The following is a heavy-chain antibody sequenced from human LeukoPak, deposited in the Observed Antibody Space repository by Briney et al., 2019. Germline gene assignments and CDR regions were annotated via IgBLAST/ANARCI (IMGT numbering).Heavy chain of an antibody. CDR2: IIPIFGIA. CDR1: GGTFSSYA. Sequence: SVKVSCKASGGTFSSYAISWVRQAPGQGLEWMGRIIPIFGIANYAQKFQGRVTITADKSTSTAYMEPSSLRSEDTAVYYCARLGYCSGGSCSWDYFDYWGREPWSPSPQ. V-gene: IGHV1-69*04. J-gene: IGHJ4*02. CDR3: ARLGYCSGGSCSWDYFDY. D-gene: IGHD2-15*01.